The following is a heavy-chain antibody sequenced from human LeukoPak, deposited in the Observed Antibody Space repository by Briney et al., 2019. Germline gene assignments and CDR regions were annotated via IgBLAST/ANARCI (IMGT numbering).Heavy chain of an antibody. CDR2: IKSKTDGGTT. CDR3: ATGRSRYVY. D-gene: IGHD1-1*01. Sequence: GGSLRLSCAASGFTFSNAWTSWVRQAPGKGLEWVGRIKSKTDGGTTDYAAPVKGRFTISRDDSKNTLYLQMNSLKTEDTAMYCCATGRSRYVYWGQGTLVTVSS. V-gene: IGHV3-15*01. CDR1: GFTFSNAW. J-gene: IGHJ4*02.